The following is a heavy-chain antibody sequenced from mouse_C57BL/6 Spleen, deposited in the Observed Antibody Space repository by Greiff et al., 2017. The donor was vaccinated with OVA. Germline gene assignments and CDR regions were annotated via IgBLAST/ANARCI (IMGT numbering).Heavy chain of an antibody. CDR1: GFTFSSYA. J-gene: IGHJ2*01. D-gene: IGHD1-1*01. V-gene: IGHV5-4*01. Sequence: EVQLVESGGGLVKPGGSLKLSCAASGFTFSSYAMSWVRQTPEKRLEWVATISDGGSYTYYPDNVKGRFTISRDNAKNNLYLQMSHLKSEDTAMYYCARDDYGSGYYFDYWGQGTTLTVSS. CDR3: ARDDYGSGYYFDY. CDR2: ISDGGSYT.